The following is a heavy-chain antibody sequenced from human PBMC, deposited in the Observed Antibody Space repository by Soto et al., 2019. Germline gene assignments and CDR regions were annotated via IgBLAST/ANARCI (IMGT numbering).Heavy chain of an antibody. CDR1: GFTVSNFY. V-gene: IGHV3-53*01. CDR2: VYSGGTT. CDR3: ARGYSYGEPFDY. J-gene: IGHJ4*02. D-gene: IGHD5-18*01. Sequence: GGSLRLSCAASGFTVSNFYMSWVRQAPGKGLEWVSNVYSGGTTSYTDSVKGRFTISRDNSRNTLYLHVNSLRAEDTAVYYCARGYSYGEPFDYWGQGTLVTVS.